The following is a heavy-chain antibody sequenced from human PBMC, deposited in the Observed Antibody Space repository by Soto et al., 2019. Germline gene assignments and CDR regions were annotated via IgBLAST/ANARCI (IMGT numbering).Heavy chain of an antibody. CDR3: VKDHSRVNFDWHRFINYYYGMDV. D-gene: IGHD3-9*01. CDR1: GFTFSSYA. CDR2: ISSNGGST. J-gene: IGHJ6*02. V-gene: IGHV3-64D*08. Sequence: GGSLRLSCSASGFTFSSYAMHWVRQAPGKGLEYVSAISSNGGSTYYADSVKGRFTISRDNSKNTLYLQMSSLRAEDTAVYYCVKDHSRVNFDWHRFINYYYGMDVWGQGTTVTVSS.